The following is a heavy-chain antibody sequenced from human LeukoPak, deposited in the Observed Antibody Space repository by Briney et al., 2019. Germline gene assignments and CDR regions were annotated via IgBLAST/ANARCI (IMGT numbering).Heavy chain of an antibody. CDR2: INHSGST. D-gene: IGHD4-17*01. Sequence: PSETLSLTCAVYGGSFSGYYWSWIRQPPGKGLEWIGEINHSGSTNYNPSLKSRVTVSLDTSKNQFSLKLSSVTAADTAVYYCATKGGDDYGDYNWFDPWGQGTLVTVSS. V-gene: IGHV4-34*01. CDR3: ATKGGDDYGDYNWFDP. CDR1: GGSFSGYY. J-gene: IGHJ5*02.